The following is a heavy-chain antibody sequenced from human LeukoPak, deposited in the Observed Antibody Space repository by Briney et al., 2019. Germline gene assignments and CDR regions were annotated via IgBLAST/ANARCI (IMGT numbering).Heavy chain of an antibody. CDR1: GFTVSSIH. D-gene: IGHD3-22*01. J-gene: IGHJ3*02. CDR2: TYTGGNS. V-gene: IGHV3-53*01. CDR3: ARGGRGSAAVVAPRSFDI. Sequence: GGSLRLSCAASGFTVSSIHMVWVRQAPGKGLEWVSVTYTGGNSYYADSVKGRFIISRDISKNTLYLQMNSLRAEDSALYYCARGGRGSAAVVAPRSFDIWSQGTMVTVSS.